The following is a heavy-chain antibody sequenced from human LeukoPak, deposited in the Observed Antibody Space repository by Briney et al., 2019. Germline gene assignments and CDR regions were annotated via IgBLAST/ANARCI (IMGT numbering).Heavy chain of an antibody. D-gene: IGHD2-2*02. V-gene: IGHV1-69*13. CDR3: ARDCSSTSCYNDAFDI. J-gene: IGHJ3*02. Sequence: SVKVSCKASGGTFSSYAISWVRQAPGQGLEWMGGIIPIFGTANYAQKFQGRVTITADESTSTAYMELSSLRSEDTAVYYCARDCSSTSCYNDAFDIWGQGTMVTVSS. CDR2: IIPIFGTA. CDR1: GGTFSSYA.